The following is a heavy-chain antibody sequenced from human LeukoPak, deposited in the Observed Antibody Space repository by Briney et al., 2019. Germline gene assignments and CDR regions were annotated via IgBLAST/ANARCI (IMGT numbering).Heavy chain of an antibody. CDR2: INHSGST. Sequence: TETLSLTCAVYGGSFSGYYWSWIRQPPGKGLEWIGEINHSGSTNYNPSLKSRVTISVDTSKNQFSLKLSSVTAADTAVYYCARGGPRYCSSTSCYSHFDYWGQGTLVTVSS. CDR3: ARGGPRYCSSTSCYSHFDY. D-gene: IGHD2-2*01. V-gene: IGHV4-34*01. CDR1: GGSFSGYY. J-gene: IGHJ4*02.